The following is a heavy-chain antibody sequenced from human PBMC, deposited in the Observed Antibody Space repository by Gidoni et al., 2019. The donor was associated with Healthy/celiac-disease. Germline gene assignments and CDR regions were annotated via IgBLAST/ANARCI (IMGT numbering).Heavy chain of an antibody. CDR1: GDTFSTYS. J-gene: IGHJ5*02. D-gene: IGHD5-18*01. CDR3: ARSDTATEWLHSIGGWFDP. CDR2: ISSSSSTI. Sequence: VQLVESGGGLVQPGGYLRLSCEASGDTFSTYSMKWVRQAPGQGLGWVSYISSSSSTIYFADSVKGRFTISRENAMNAMYLQMISLRDEDTAVYYCARSDTATEWLHSIGGWFDPWGQGTLVTVSS. V-gene: IGHV3-48*02.